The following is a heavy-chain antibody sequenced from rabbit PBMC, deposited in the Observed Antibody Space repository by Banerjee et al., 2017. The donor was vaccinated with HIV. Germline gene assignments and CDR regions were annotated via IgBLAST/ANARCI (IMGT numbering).Heavy chain of an antibody. Sequence: QSLEESGGGLVQPEGSLTLTCTASGFSFSSGYDMCWVRQAPGKGLEWIGCIDTGRGSTYYASWAKGRFPISKTSSTTVTLQMTSLTAADTATYFCARDYTYGYAGYAYATDLWGQGTLVTVS. J-gene: IGHJ3*01. CDR2: IDTGRGST. CDR3: ARDYTYGYAGYAYATDL. CDR1: GFSFSSGYD. V-gene: IGHV1S40*01. D-gene: IGHD6-1*01.